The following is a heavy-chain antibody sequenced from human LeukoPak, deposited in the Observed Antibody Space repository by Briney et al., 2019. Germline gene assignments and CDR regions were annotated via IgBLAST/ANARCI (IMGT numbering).Heavy chain of an antibody. CDR3: ATSTAAAGTD. Sequence: PGGSLRLSCAASGFTFSNLWMSWVRQAPGKGLKWVANIKQDGSEKYYVDSVKGRFTISSDNAQNSLYLQMNSLRAEDTAIYYCATSTAAAGTDWGQGTLVTVSS. V-gene: IGHV3-7*03. CDR1: GFTFSNLW. J-gene: IGHJ4*02. CDR2: IKQDGSEK. D-gene: IGHD6-13*01.